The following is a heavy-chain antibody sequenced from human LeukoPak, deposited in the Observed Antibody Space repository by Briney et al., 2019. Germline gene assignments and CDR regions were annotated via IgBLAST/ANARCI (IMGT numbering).Heavy chain of an antibody. D-gene: IGHD2-15*01. Sequence: PSETLSLTCTVSGYSISSGYYWGWIRQPPGKGLEWIGSIYHSGSTYYNPSLKSRVTISVDTSKNQFSLKLSSVTAADTAVYCCARALEGIVALSHFDYWGQGTLVTVSS. CDR2: IYHSGST. CDR3: ARALEGIVALSHFDY. J-gene: IGHJ4*02. CDR1: GYSISSGYY. V-gene: IGHV4-38-2*02.